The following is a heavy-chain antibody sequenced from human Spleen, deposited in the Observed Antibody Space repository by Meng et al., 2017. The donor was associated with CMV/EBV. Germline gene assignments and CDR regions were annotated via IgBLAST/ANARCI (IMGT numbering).Heavy chain of an antibody. CDR1: GYTFTGYY. Sequence: ASVKVSCKASGYTFTGYYMHWVRQATGQGLEWMGWMNPNSGNTGYAQKFQGRVTMTRDTSTSTVYMELSSLRSEDTAVYYCARGGGPNQIRDYYYGMNVWGQGTTVTVSS. CDR2: MNPNSGNT. J-gene: IGHJ6*02. V-gene: IGHV1-8*02. CDR3: ARGGGPNQIRDYYYGMNV. D-gene: IGHD1-14*01.